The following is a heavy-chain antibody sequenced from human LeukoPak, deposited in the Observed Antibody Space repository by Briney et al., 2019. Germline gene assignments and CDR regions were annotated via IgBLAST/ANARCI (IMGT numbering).Heavy chain of an antibody. CDR1: GYTFTSYG. CDR2: ISAYNGNT. V-gene: IGHV1-18*01. J-gene: IGHJ6*03. CDR3: ARDGLGGSGVAYYMDV. D-gene: IGHD3-10*01. Sequence: GASVTVSCKASGYTFTSYGISWVRQAPGQGLEWMGWISAYNGNTNYAQKLQGRVTMTTDTSTSTAYMELRSLRSDDTAVYYCARDGLGGSGVAYYMDVWGKGTTVTVSS.